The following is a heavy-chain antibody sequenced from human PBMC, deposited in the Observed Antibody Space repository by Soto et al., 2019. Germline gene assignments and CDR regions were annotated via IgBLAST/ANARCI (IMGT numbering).Heavy chain of an antibody. CDR2: IYTSGNT. D-gene: IGHD1-7*01. V-gene: IGHV4-4*07. CDR1: GGYISSYH. Sequence: SEKLSLTCTVFGGYISSYHWSWIRQSAGKGLEWIGRIYTSGNTHYNPSLKSRVTVSIDTSKNQFFLTVNSVTTADSAVYYCARESGDNWDYEAYWGQGTPVTVSS. CDR3: ARESGDNWDYEAY. J-gene: IGHJ4*02.